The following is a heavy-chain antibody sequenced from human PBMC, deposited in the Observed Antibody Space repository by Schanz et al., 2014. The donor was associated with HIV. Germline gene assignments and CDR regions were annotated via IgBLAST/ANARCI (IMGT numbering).Heavy chain of an antibody. V-gene: IGHV3-30*18. CDR1: GFNFNSYG. CDR3: AKDGNLYDSRYRGKGNYYHYYGMDV. D-gene: IGHD3-22*01. Sequence: QEQLVESGGGVVQPGRSLRLSCVASGFNFNSYGMHWVRQAPGKGLEWVAVISYDGTKKHYADSVKGRFTISRDNSKNTLYLQVKRLRTEDTAVYFCAKDGNLYDSRYRGKGNYYHYYGMDVWGQGTTVTVSS. CDR2: ISYDGTKK. J-gene: IGHJ6*02.